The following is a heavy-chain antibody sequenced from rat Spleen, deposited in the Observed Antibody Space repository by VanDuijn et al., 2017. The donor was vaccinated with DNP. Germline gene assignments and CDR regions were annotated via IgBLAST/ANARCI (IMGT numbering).Heavy chain of an antibody. CDR3: AIIRDYYNGGPFDY. Sequence: EVQLAESGGGLVRPGRSLKLSCAASGFTFSNYGMHWIRQAPTKGLEWVASISPSGGSTYYRDSVKGRFTVSRDNAKSTLYLQMDSLRSEDTATYYCAIIRDYYNGGPFDYWGQGVMVTVSS. V-gene: IGHV5-19*01. J-gene: IGHJ2*01. CDR2: ISPSGGST. CDR1: GFTFSNYG. D-gene: IGHD1-1*01.